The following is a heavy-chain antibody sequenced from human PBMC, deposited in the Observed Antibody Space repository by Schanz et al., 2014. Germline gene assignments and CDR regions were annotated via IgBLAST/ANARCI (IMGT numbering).Heavy chain of an antibody. CDR1: GFTVSSNY. CDR2: ISSSGGHI. CDR3: AKIRYDSSGYYLPYYGMDV. V-gene: IGHV3-21*04. Sequence: EVQLVESGGGLIQPGGSLRLSCAASGFTVSSNYMSWVRQAPGKGLEWVSSISSSGGHIYYADSVKGRFTITRDIAKNSLSLQMNSLRAEDTAVYYCAKIRYDSSGYYLPYYGMDVWGQGTTVIVSS. D-gene: IGHD3-22*01. J-gene: IGHJ6*02.